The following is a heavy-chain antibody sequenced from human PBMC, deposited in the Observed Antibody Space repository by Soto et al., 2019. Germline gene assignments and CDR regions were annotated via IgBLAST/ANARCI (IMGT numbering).Heavy chain of an antibody. CDR2: IYHSGSS. CDR3: ARDLAASGGYAVDI. J-gene: IGHJ3*02. Sequence: QVQLQESGPGLVKPSGTLSLTCAVSGGSISSSNWWSWVRQPPGKGLEWIGEIYHSGSSNYNPSHKGRGTTSVDKSKNQFSLKLRSVTAADTAVYDCARDLAASGGYAVDIWCQGTMVSVSS. D-gene: IGHD6-13*01. CDR1: GGSISSSNW. V-gene: IGHV4-4*02.